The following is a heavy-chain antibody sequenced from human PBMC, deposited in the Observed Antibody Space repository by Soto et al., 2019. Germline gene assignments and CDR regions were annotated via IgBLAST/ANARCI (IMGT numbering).Heavy chain of an antibody. CDR3: ARKINGYHPFDY. J-gene: IGHJ4*02. D-gene: IGHD2-2*03. CDR2: IYHTGST. Sequence: SETLSLTCAVSGDSISTSNWWGWIRQPPGKGLEWIGYIYHTGSTHYNPSLESRVTMSVDTSKNQFSLKLTSVTAGDTAVYYCARKINGYHPFDYWGQGALVTVSS. V-gene: IGHV4-28*01. CDR1: GDSISTSNW.